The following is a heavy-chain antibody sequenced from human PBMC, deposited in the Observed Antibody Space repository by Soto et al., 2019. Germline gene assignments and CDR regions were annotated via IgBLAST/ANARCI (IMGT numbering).Heavy chain of an antibody. CDR3: ARAHDYGDYAPFDY. D-gene: IGHD4-17*01. CDR2: ISYDGSNK. CDR1: GFTFSSYA. Sequence: QVQLVESGGGVVQPGRSLRLSCAASGFTFSSYAMHWVRRAPGKGLEWVAVISYDGSNKYYADSVKGRFTISRDNSKNTLYLQMNSLRAEDTAVYYCARAHDYGDYAPFDYWGQGTLVTVSS. V-gene: IGHV3-30-3*01. J-gene: IGHJ4*02.